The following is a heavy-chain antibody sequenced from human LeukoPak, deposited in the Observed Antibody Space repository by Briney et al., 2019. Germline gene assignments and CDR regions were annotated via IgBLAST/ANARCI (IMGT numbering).Heavy chain of an antibody. J-gene: IGHJ3*01. CDR1: GFTFTSFS. CDR2: ISDSSTDV. CDR3: TKDRFDYDSSGYPYDV. Sequence: IPGGSLRLSCAASGFTFTSFSMNWVRQAPGKGLEWVSSISDSSTDVYYADSVKGRFTISRDNAKNSLYLQMNSLRAEDTAVYYCTKDRFDYDSSGYPYDVWGQGTMVTVSS. V-gene: IGHV3-21*01. D-gene: IGHD3-22*01.